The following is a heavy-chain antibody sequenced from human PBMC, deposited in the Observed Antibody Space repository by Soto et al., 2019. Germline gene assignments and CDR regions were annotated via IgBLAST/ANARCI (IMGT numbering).Heavy chain of an antibody. CDR3: ARGIDDQASYGMDL. CDR2: IKEDGNEK. CDR1: RFSFANYW. Sequence: GGSLRLSCAASRFSFANYWMSWVRQAPGKGLEWVAHIKEDGNEKSYADSVKGRFTISRDNAKKSVYPQMNSMRAEDTAVYYCARGIDDQASYGMDLWGQGTTVTVSS. V-gene: IGHV3-7*01. J-gene: IGHJ6*02.